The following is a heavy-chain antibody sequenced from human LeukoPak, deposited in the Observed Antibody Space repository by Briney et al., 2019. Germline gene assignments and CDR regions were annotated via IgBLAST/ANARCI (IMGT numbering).Heavy chain of an antibody. Sequence: GGSLRLSCAASGFTFSRYTIHWVRQAPGKGLEWVAVIWYDGSNKYYADSVKGRFTISRDNSKNTLYLQMNSLRAEDTAVYYCARDGGYDYPGYVGPDYWGQGTLVTVSS. CDR2: IWYDGSNK. D-gene: IGHD5-12*01. V-gene: IGHV3-33*08. J-gene: IGHJ4*02. CDR1: GFTFSRYT. CDR3: ARDGGYDYPGYVGPDY.